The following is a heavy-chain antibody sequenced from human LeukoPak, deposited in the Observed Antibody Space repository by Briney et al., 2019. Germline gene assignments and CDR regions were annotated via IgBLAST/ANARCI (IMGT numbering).Heavy chain of an antibody. CDR3: ARGQSWAFDF. J-gene: IGHJ4*02. CDR1: GFTFSTYW. CDR2: IKPDGSEK. D-gene: IGHD1-26*01. Sequence: GGSLRLSCAASGFTFSTYWMSWVRQAPAKGLQWVVDIKPDGSEKYYVDSVKGRFTISRDNAKNSVDLQMNSLRVEDTAVYCCARGQSWAFDFWGQGTLVTVSS. V-gene: IGHV3-7*05.